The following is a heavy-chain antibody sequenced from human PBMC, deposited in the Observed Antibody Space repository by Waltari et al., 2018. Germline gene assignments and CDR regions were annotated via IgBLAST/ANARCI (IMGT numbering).Heavy chain of an antibody. D-gene: IGHD2-15*01. CDR2: IYYSGIT. CDR1: GGSISSSSYY. CDR3: AREKYYCSGGSCYSGGFDY. J-gene: IGHJ4*02. Sequence: QLQLQESGPGLVKPSETLSLTCTVSGGSISSSSYYWGWIRQPPGKGLEWIGSIYYSGITYYNPSRKSRVTISVDTSKNQFSLKLSSVTAADTAVYYCAREKYYCSGGSCYSGGFDYWGQGTLVTVSS. V-gene: IGHV4-39*07.